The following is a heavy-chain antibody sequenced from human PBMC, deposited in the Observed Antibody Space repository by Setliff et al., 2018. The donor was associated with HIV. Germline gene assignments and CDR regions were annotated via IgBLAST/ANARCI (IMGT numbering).Heavy chain of an antibody. D-gene: IGHD1-26*01. CDR2: IGGSTGST. J-gene: IGHJ6*02. V-gene: IGHV3-23*01. CDR3: AKPLTQWGVSPYHYAVDV. CDR1: GFAFDNYC. Sequence: GGSLRLSCAASGFAFDNYCMTWVRQAPGKGLEWVSAIGGSTGSTYCADSVKGRFTISTDNSKNTLYLQMNSLRAEDTAVYYCAKPLTQWGVSPYHYAVDVWGQGTTVTVSS.